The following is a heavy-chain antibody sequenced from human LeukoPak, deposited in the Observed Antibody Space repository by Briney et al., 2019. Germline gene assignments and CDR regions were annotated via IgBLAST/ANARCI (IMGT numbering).Heavy chain of an antibody. J-gene: IGHJ4*02. Sequence: PSETLSLTCTVPGDSISSYYWSWIRQPPGKGLEWSGHFYNSGSTNYNPSLESRVAISVDTSKNQFSLKLSSVTAADTAVYFCARANSGYDPFDYWGQGTLVTVSS. V-gene: IGHV4-59*01. CDR1: GDSISSYY. D-gene: IGHD5-12*01. CDR2: FYNSGST. CDR3: ARANSGYDPFDY.